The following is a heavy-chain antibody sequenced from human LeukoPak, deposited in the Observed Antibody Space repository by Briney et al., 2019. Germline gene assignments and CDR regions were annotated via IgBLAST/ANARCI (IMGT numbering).Heavy chain of an antibody. CDR1: GFTFGNSW. V-gene: IGHV3-74*01. Sequence: HTGGSLRLSCAASGFTFGNSWVHWVRQAPGKGLVWVSLINADGSTTTYADSVKGRFTISRDNARSTVSLQMNSLTIEDTAVYYCVVVVEPPDSDGFDVWGQGTMITVSS. CDR3: VVVVEPPDSDGFDV. CDR2: INADGSTT. D-gene: IGHD1-14*01. J-gene: IGHJ3*01.